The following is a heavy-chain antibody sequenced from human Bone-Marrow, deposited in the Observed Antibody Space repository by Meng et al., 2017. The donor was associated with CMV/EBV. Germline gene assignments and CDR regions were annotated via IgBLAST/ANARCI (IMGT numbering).Heavy chain of an antibody. V-gene: IGHV1-69*13. D-gene: IGHD2-2*01. CDR3: ARGSTSFVYYYGMDV. CDR1: GGTFSSYA. J-gene: IGHJ6*01. CDR2: IIPIFGTA. Sequence: SVKVSCKASGGTFSSYAISWVRQAPGQGLEWMGGIIPIFGTANYAQKFQGRVTITADESTSTAYMELSSLRSEDTAVYYWARGSTSFVYYYGMDVWGRGTTVTVSS.